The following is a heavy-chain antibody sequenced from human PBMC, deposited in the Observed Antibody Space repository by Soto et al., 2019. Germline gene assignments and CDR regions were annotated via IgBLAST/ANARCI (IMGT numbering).Heavy chain of an antibody. J-gene: IGHJ5*02. CDR1: GYTFTSYG. CDR2: ISAYNGNT. Sequence: SVKVSCKASGYTFTSYGISWVRQAPGQGLERMGWISAYNGNTNYAQKLQGRVTMTTDTSTSTAYMELRSLRSDDTAVYYCARVRDDFWSGYPVNWFDPWGQGTLVTVSS. V-gene: IGHV1-18*01. CDR3: ARVRDDFWSGYPVNWFDP. D-gene: IGHD3-3*01.